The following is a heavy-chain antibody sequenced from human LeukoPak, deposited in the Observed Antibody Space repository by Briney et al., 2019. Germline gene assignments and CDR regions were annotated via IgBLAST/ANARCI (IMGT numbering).Heavy chain of an antibody. CDR3: ARTVSAGTSYPYFDY. CDR2: IYYSGST. Sequence: PSETLSLTCTVSGGSISSYYWSWIRQPPGKGLEWIGYIYYSGSTNYNPSLKSRVTISVDTSKNQFSLKLSSVTAADTAVYYCARTVSAGTSYPYFDYWGQGTLVTVSS. D-gene: IGHD2-2*01. J-gene: IGHJ4*02. V-gene: IGHV4-59*01. CDR1: GGSISSYY.